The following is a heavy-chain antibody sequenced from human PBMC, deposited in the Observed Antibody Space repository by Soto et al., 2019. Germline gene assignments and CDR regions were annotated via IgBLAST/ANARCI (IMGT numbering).Heavy chain of an antibody. Sequence: QVQLVQSGAEVEKPGSSVKVSCKASGGTFSSYAINWVRQAPGQGLEWMGGIIPIFGTANYAQKFQGRITITADESTSTAYMERSSLRSEDTAVYYCAIPPSHHYYYGMDVWGQGTTVTVSS. V-gene: IGHV1-69*12. J-gene: IGHJ6*02. CDR2: IIPIFGTA. CDR3: AIPPSHHYYYGMDV. CDR1: GGTFSSYA.